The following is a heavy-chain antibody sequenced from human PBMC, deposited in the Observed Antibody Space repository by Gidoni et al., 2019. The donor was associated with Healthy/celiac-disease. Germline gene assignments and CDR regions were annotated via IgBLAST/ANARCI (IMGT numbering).Heavy chain of an antibody. CDR3: ARARQGYGDY. V-gene: IGHV3-33*01. CDR1: GFTFSSYG. Sequence: QVQLVESGGGVVQPGRYLRLSCSASGFTFSSYGMHWVRQAPGKGLEWVAVIWYDGSNKYYADSVKGRFTISRDNSKNTLYLQMNSLRAEDTAVYYCARARQGYGDYWGQGTLVTVSS. CDR2: IWYDGSNK. J-gene: IGHJ4*02. D-gene: IGHD1-1*01.